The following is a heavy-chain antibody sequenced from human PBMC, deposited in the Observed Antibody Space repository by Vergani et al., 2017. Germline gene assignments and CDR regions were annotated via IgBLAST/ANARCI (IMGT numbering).Heavy chain of an antibody. CDR2: ISGSGGST. V-gene: IGHV3-23*04. Sequence: EVQLVESGGGLVQPGGSLRLSCAASGFTVSSNYMSWARQAPGKGLEWVSAISGSGGSTYYADSVKGRFTISRDNSKNTLYLQMNSLRAEDTAVYYCARTYDFWSGYYTAREYYYGMDVWGQGTTVTVSS. J-gene: IGHJ6*02. CDR3: ARTYDFWSGYYTAREYYYGMDV. D-gene: IGHD3-3*01. CDR1: GFTVSSNY.